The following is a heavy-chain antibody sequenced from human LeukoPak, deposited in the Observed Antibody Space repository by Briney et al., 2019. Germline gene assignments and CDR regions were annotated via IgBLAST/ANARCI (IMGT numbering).Heavy chain of an antibody. CDR3: ARLSSFGEFRFDP. CDR2: ISAYNGNT. J-gene: IGHJ5*02. V-gene: IGHV1-18*01. CDR1: GYTFTSYG. Sequence: EASVKVSCKASGYTFTSYGISWVRQAPGQGLEWMGWISAYNGNTNYAQKLQGRVTMTTDTSTSTAYMVLRSLRSDDTAVYYCARLSSFGEFRFDPWGQGTLVTVSS. D-gene: IGHD3-10*01.